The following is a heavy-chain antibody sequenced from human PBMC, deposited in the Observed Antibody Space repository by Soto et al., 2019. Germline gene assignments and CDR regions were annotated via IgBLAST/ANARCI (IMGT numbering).Heavy chain of an antibody. CDR1: GDSMGSGGHY. CDR3: ARLQFGEGFDY. J-gene: IGHJ4*02. D-gene: IGHD3-10*01. Sequence: SETLSLTCIVTGDSMGSGGHYYNWIRQLPGKGLEWIGYILHTGGTQYNPSLKSRVSMSVDKSKNEFSLHLTSVTAADTAVYYCARLQFGEGFDYWGQGALVTVS. CDR2: ILHTGGT. V-gene: IGHV4-30-2*01.